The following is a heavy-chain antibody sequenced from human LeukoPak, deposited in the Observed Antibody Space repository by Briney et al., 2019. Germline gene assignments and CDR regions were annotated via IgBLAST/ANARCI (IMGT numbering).Heavy chain of an antibody. CDR2: MNPNSGKI. CDR1: GYTFTSYD. V-gene: IGHV1-8*01. Sequence: ASVKVSCKASGYTFTSYDINWVRQATGQGLEWMGWMNPNSGKIGYAQRFQGRVTMTRTTSISTAYMELSGLRSEDTAVYYCARVGDCSSTSCYPSPYYMDVWGKGTTVTVSS. D-gene: IGHD2-2*01. CDR3: ARVGDCSSTSCYPSPYYMDV. J-gene: IGHJ6*03.